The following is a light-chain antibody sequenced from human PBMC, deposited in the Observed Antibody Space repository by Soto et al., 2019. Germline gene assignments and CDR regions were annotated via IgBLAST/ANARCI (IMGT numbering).Light chain of an antibody. CDR1: QSVSSSY. V-gene: IGKV3-20*01. CDR2: GAS. CDR3: QQYGCSTWT. J-gene: IGKJ1*01. Sequence: EIVLTQSPGTLSLSPGERATLSCRASQSVSSSYLAWYQQKPGQAPRLLIYGASSRATGIPHRFSGSGSGIDFTLTISRLEPEDFGVYYCQQYGCSTWTFGQGTKVEVK.